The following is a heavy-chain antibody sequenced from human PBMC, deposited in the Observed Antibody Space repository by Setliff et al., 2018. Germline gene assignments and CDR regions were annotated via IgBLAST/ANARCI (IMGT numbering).Heavy chain of an antibody. D-gene: IGHD5-18*01. CDR1: GFSFSGSA. V-gene: IGHV3-73*01. CDR2: IRGRTDNYAT. Sequence: PGGSLRLSCAASGFSFSGSAVYWVRQASVKGLEWIGRIRGRTDNYATAYAASVRGRFTISRDDSKNMAYLQMNSLKTEDTAVYYCTFARDGYDVFDIWGQGTMVTVSS. J-gene: IGHJ3*02. CDR3: TFARDGYDVFDI.